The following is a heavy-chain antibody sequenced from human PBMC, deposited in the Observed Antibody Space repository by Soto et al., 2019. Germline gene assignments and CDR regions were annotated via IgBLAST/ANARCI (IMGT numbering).Heavy chain of an antibody. J-gene: IGHJ6*02. Sequence: PGGSLRLSCAASGFTFSNAWMNWVRQAPGKGLEWVGRIKSKTDGGTADYAAPVKGRFTISRDDSKNTLYLQMNSLKTEDTAVYYCTTDCGVVIRDYYYYGMDVWGQGTTVTVSS. CDR1: GFTFSNAW. CDR3: TTDCGVVIRDYYYYGMDV. CDR2: IKSKTDGGTA. V-gene: IGHV3-15*07. D-gene: IGHD3-3*01.